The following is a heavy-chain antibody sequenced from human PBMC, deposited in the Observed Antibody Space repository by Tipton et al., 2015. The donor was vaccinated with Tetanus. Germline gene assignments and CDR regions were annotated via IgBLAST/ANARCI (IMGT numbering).Heavy chain of an antibody. J-gene: IGHJ6*02. Sequence: TLSLTCIVSGGSISSGGYYWGWVRQHPGKGLEWVGYIYDRGSIYYNPSLKSRVSISIDTSKNQFSLKLSSVTAADTAVYYCARERYIHYGMDVWGQGTTVPVSS. CDR3: ARERYIHYGMDV. V-gene: IGHV4-31*03. CDR1: GGSISSGGYY. CDR2: IYDRGSI. D-gene: IGHD1-1*01.